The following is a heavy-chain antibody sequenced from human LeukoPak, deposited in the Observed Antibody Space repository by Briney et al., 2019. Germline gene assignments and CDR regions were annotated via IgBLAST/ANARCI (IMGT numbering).Heavy chain of an antibody. V-gene: IGHV4-59*01. Sequence: SETLSLTCTVSGGSISSYYWSWIRQPPGKGLEWIGYIYYSGSTNYNPSLKSRVTISVDTSKNQFSLKLSSVTVADTAVYYCARGGEIQLWLRPQYYYYMDVWGKGTTVTVSS. J-gene: IGHJ6*03. D-gene: IGHD5-18*01. CDR3: ARGGEIQLWLRPQYYYYMDV. CDR1: GGSISSYY. CDR2: IYYSGST.